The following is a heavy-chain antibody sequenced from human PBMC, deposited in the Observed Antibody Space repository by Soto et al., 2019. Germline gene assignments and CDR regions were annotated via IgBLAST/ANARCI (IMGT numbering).Heavy chain of an antibody. CDR2: ISAYNGNT. CDR1: GYTFTSYG. D-gene: IGHD3-22*01. CDR3: ARDLRHYYDSSGYYYAQAFDS. J-gene: IGHJ4*02. V-gene: IGHV1-18*04. Sequence: ASVKVSCKASGYTFTSYGISWVRQAPGQGLEWMGWISAYNGNTNYAQKLQGRVTMTTDTSTSTAYMELRSLRSDDTAVYYCARDLRHYYDSSGYYYAQAFDSRGQGTRVTVSS.